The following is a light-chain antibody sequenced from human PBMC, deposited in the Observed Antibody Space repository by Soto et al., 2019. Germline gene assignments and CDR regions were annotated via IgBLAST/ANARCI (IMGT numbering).Light chain of an antibody. Sequence: GERVTITCRASQGIGVYLAWFQQKPGNVPKLLIYAASTLQSGVPSRFSGSGSGTDFTLTISSLQPEDVATYYCQKYNSAPLTFGGGTKVEIK. J-gene: IGKJ4*01. CDR3: QKYNSAPLT. CDR1: QGIGVY. V-gene: IGKV1-27*01. CDR2: AAS.